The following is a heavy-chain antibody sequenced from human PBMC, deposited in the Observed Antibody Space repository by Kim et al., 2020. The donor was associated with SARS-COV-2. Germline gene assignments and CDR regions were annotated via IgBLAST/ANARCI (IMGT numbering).Heavy chain of an antibody. D-gene: IGHD3-10*01. J-gene: IGHJ3*02. V-gene: IGHV4-59*01. CDR3: ARDTYYGSGSYYVAFDI. Sequence: LKGRVTISVDTSKNQFSLKRSSVTAADTAVYYCARDTYYGSGSYYVAFDIWGQGTMVSVSS.